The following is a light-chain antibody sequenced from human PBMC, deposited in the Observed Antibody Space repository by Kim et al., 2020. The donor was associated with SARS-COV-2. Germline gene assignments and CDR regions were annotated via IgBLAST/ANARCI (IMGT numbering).Light chain of an antibody. Sequence: ASVGDRCTITCRASQDIANSLAWYQQKPGTVPKVLIYGASTLQSGVPSRFSGSGSGTELTLTIGSLQTEDVATYYCQKYNSAPWTFGPGTKVDIK. J-gene: IGKJ1*01. CDR1: QDIANS. CDR3: QKYNSAPWT. CDR2: GAS. V-gene: IGKV1-27*01.